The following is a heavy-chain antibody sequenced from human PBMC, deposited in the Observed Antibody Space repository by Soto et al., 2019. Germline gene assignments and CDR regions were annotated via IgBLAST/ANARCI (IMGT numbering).Heavy chain of an antibody. CDR2: IYYSGST. V-gene: IGHV4-30-4*01. Sequence: SETLSLTCTVSGGSISSGDYYWSWIRQPPGKGLEWIGYIYYSGSTYYNPSLKSRVTISVDTSKNQFSLKLSSVTAADTAVYYCASTPGYCSSTSCYVGWFDPWGQGTLVTVSS. D-gene: IGHD2-2*01. J-gene: IGHJ5*02. CDR1: GGSISSGDYY. CDR3: ASTPGYCSSTSCYVGWFDP.